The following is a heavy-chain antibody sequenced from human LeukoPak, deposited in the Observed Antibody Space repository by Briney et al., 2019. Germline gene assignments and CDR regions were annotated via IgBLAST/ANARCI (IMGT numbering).Heavy chain of an antibody. J-gene: IGHJ4*02. Sequence: SETLSLTCTVSGGSISSSSYYWGWIRQPPGKGLEWIGSIYYSGSTYYNPSLKSRVTISVDTSKNQFSLKLSSVTAADTAVYYCASNTAYVLLWFGELSEYYFDYWGQGTLVTVSS. CDR1: GGSISSSSYY. V-gene: IGHV4-39*01. D-gene: IGHD3-10*01. CDR2: IYYSGST. CDR3: ASNTAYVLLWFGELSEYYFDY.